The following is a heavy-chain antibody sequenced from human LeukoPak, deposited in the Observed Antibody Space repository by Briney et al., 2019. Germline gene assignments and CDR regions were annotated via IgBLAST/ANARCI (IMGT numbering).Heavy chain of an antibody. CDR2: VYSSGNT. J-gene: IGHJ4*02. Sequence: SETLSLTCSVSGDSISSGRNYWGWIRQSPGKGLEWIASVYSSGNTHSNPSLKSRVSISVDTSKNQVSLKLYSVTASDAAIYYCARHLSGTTMSHYFDFWGQGTLVTVSS. CDR3: ARHLSGTTMSHYFDF. V-gene: IGHV4-39*01. CDR1: GDSISSGRNY. D-gene: IGHD1-1*01.